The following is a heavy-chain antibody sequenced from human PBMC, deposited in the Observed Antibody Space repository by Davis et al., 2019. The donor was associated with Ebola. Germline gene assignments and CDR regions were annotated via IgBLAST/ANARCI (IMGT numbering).Heavy chain of an antibody. Sequence: ASVKVSCKASGYTFTSYAMHWVRQAPGQRLEWMGWINAGNGNTKYSQKFQGRVTITRDTSASTAYMELSSLRSEDTAVYYRARSIAVAGTFDYWGQGTLVTVSS. J-gene: IGHJ4*02. CDR2: INAGNGNT. CDR3: ARSIAVAGTFDY. CDR1: GYTFTSYA. D-gene: IGHD6-19*01. V-gene: IGHV1-3*01.